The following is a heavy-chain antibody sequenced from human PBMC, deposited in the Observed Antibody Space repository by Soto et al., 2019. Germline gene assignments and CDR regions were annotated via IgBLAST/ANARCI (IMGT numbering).Heavy chain of an antibody. D-gene: IGHD5-12*01. Sequence: QVQLVESGGGVVQPGRSLRLSCAASGFTFSSYAMHWVRQAPGKGLEWVAVISYDGSNKYYADSVKGRFTISRDNSKXXLXLXXNSLRAEDTAVYYCARVRIRRGYSGHDDYYYGMDVWGQGTTVTVSS. CDR1: GFTFSSYA. V-gene: IGHV3-30-3*01. J-gene: IGHJ6*02. CDR2: ISYDGSNK. CDR3: ARVRIRRGYSGHDDYYYGMDV.